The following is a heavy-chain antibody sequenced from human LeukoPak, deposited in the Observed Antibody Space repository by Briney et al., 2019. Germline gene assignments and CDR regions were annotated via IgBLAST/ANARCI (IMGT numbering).Heavy chain of an antibody. Sequence: GESLKISCLGSGYSFSTDWLAWVRQRPGKGLEWMGIILPGDSITAYSPSFEGQVTISAVKSMRTAYLQWNTLKASDTAIYYCTRQGRGVDLWGQGTTVTVSS. D-gene: IGHD1-26*01. CDR1: GYSFSTDW. J-gene: IGHJ6*02. CDR3: TRQGRGVDL. V-gene: IGHV5-51*01. CDR2: ILPGDSIT.